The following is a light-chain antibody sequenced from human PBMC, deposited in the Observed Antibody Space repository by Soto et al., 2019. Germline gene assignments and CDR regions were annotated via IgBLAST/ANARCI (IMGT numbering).Light chain of an antibody. CDR3: QKYNSDPQT. CDR2: AAS. V-gene: IGKV1-27*01. Sequence: DIQMTQSPSSLSASVGDRVTITCRASQSINNYLAWYQQKPGKVPKLLINAASTLQSGVPSRISGSGSGTDFTLTISSLQPEDVAIYYCQKYNSDPQTFGQGTKVEIK. J-gene: IGKJ1*01. CDR1: QSINNY.